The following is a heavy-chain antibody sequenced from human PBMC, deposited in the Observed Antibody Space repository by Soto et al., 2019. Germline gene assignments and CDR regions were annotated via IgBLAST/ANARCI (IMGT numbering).Heavy chain of an antibody. J-gene: IGHJ4*02. D-gene: IGHD3-22*01. V-gene: IGHV3-30-3*01. Sequence: QVQLVESGGGVVQPGRSLRLSCAASGFTFSSYAMHWVRQAPGKGLEWVAVISYDGSNKYYADSVKGRFTISRDNSKNTLYLQMNSLRAEDTAVYYCARDHTSHYYDSSGPSSDYWGQGTLVTVSS. CDR2: ISYDGSNK. CDR3: ARDHTSHYYDSSGPSSDY. CDR1: GFTFSSYA.